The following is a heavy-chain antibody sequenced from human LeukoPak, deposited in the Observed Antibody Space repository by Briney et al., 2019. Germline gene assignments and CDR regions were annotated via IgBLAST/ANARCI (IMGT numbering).Heavy chain of an antibody. Sequence: PSETLSLTCTVSGGSISSGGYYWSWIRQPPGKGLEWIGYIYYSGSTNYNPSLKSRVTISVDTSKNQFSLKLSSVTAADTAVYYCARQGDVVVPAAPFDYWGQGTLVTVSS. J-gene: IGHJ4*02. CDR1: GGSISSGGYY. CDR2: IYYSGST. D-gene: IGHD2-2*01. CDR3: ARQGDVVVPAAPFDY. V-gene: IGHV4-61*08.